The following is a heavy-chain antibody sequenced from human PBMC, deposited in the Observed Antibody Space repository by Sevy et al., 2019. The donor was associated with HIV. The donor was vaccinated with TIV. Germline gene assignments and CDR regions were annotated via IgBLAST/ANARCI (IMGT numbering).Heavy chain of an antibody. J-gene: IGHJ4*02. Sequence: GGSLRLSCAASGFTVSGNYMSWVRQAPGKGLERVSLIDSAGGTYYTDSVKGRFTISRDNSKNTLSLQMNSLSAADAAIYYCTRDERGVDYWGQGTLVTVSS. CDR2: IDSAGGT. V-gene: IGHV3-66*01. CDR3: TRDERGVDY. CDR1: GFTVSGNY. D-gene: IGHD3-16*01.